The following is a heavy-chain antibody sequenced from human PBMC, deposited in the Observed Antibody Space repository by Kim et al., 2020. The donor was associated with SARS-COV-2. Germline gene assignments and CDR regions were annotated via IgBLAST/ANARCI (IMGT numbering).Heavy chain of an antibody. D-gene: IGHD3-10*01. Sequence: GGSLRLSCVVSEFTFSGYWMKWVRQVPGKGPEWVASVNQDGSERYYVDSVKGRFTISRDNAKNSLYLQMNSLRVEDTGVYFCTGVSRGDYMDVWGQGTTVTVSS. J-gene: IGHJ6*02. V-gene: IGHV3-7*01. CDR2: VNQDGSER. CDR3: TGVSRGDYMDV. CDR1: EFTFSGYW.